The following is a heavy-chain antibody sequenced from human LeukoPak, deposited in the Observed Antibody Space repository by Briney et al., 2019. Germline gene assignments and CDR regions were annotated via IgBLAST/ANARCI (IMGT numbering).Heavy chain of an antibody. D-gene: IGHD3-10*01. V-gene: IGHV3-30-3*01. CDR2: ISYDGSNK. J-gene: IGHJ4*02. CDR3: ARDSGSLNYGPGSYLSFNDY. CDR1: GFTFSSYA. Sequence: GGSLRLSCAASGFTFSSYAMHWVRQAPGKGLEWVAVISYDGSNKYYADSVKGRFTISRDNSKNTLYLQMNSLRAEDTAVYYCARDSGSLNYGPGSYLSFNDYWGQGTLVTVSS.